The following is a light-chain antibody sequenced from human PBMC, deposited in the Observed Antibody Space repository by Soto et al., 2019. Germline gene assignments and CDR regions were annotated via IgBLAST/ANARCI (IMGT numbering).Light chain of an antibody. CDR1: SSDVGGYNY. CDR3: FSYTTSNTRQIV. J-gene: IGLJ1*01. CDR2: DVS. Sequence: QSALTQPASVSGSPGQSITISCTGTSSDVGGYNYVSWYQHQPGKAPKLMIYDVSNRPSGVSNRFSGSKSGNTASLTISGLQPVDDADYYCFSYTTSNTRQIVFGTGTKLTVL. V-gene: IGLV2-14*03.